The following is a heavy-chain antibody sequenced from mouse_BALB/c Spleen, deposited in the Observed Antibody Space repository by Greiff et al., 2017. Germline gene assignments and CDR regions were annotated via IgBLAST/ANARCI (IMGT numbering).Heavy chain of an antibody. CDR3: ARYYGNAMDY. V-gene: IGHV1-82*01. Sequence: QVQLQQSGPELVKPGASVKISCKASGYAFSSSWMNWVKQRPGQGLEWIGRIYPGDGDTNYNGKFKGKATLTADKSSSTAYMQLSSLTSVDSAVYFCARYYGNAMDYWGQGTSVTVSS. CDR2: IYPGDGDT. CDR1: GYAFSSSW. J-gene: IGHJ4*01. D-gene: IGHD2-1*01.